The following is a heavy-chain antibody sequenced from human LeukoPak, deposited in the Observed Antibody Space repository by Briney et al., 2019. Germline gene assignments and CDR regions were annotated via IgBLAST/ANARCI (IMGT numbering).Heavy chain of an antibody. CDR2: ISGSGGST. J-gene: IGHJ5*02. D-gene: IGHD2-15*01. CDR1: GFTFSSYA. CDR3: AKDPALTYCSGGSCYPNNWFDP. V-gene: IGHV3-23*01. Sequence: GGSLRLSCAASGFTFSSYAMSWVRQAPGKGLEWVSAISGSGGSTYYADSVKGRFTTSRDDSKNTLYLQMNSLRAEDTAVYYCAKDPALTYCSGGSCYPNNWFDPWGQGTLVTVSS.